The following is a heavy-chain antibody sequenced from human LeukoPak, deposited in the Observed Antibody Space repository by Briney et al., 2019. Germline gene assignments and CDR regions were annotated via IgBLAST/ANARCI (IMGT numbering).Heavy chain of an antibody. CDR3: AREVVVRYFDWLLFSPVYFDY. Sequence: GGSLRLSCAASGFTFSSYWMSWVRQAPGKGLEWVANIKQDGSEKYYVDPVKGRFTISRDNAKNSLYLQMNSLRAGDTAVYYCAREVVVRYFDWLLFSPVYFDYWGQGTLVTVSS. CDR2: IKQDGSEK. CDR1: GFTFSSYW. V-gene: IGHV3-7*01. J-gene: IGHJ4*02. D-gene: IGHD3-9*01.